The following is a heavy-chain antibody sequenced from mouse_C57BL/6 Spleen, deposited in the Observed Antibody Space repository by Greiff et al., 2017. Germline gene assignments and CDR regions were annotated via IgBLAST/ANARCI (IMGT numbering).Heavy chain of an antibody. Sequence: QVQLQQSGAELARPGASVKLSCKASGYTFTSYGISWVKQRTGQGLEWIGEIYPRSGNTYYNETFKGKATLTADKSYSTAYMELGRLTCEDSADYFCAYGSPWFDYWGQGTLVTVSA. D-gene: IGHD1-1*01. CDR1: GYTFTSYG. CDR3: AYGSPWFDY. J-gene: IGHJ3*01. V-gene: IGHV1-81*01. CDR2: IYPRSGNT.